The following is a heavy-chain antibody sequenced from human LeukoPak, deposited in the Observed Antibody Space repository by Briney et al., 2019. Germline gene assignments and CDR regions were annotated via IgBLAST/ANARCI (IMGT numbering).Heavy chain of an antibody. D-gene: IGHD3-22*01. V-gene: IGHV3-30*02. CDR1: GFTFSSYG. CDR2: IRYDGSNK. J-gene: IGHJ4*02. CDR3: AKDETTLRYYDSSGYYPDY. Sequence: GGSLRLSCAASGFTFSSYGMHWVRQAPGKGLEWVAFIRYDGSNKYYADSVKGRFTISRDNSKNTLYLQMNSLRAEDTAVYYCAKDETTLRYYDSSGYYPDYWGQGTLVTVSS.